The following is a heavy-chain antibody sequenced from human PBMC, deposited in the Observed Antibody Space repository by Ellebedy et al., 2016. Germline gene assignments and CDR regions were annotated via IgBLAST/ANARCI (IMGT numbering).Heavy chain of an antibody. J-gene: IGHJ4*02. Sequence: SETLSLTXTVSGHSIRSDSWWGWVRQPPGKGLEWIGNLRHDRGPHHNPSLKTRVTMSADTSKNQLSLRLTSVTAADTAVYFCACESISWRNFDYWGQGFLVTVSS. CDR1: GHSIRSDSW. CDR3: ACESISWRNFDY. CDR2: LRHDRGP. V-gene: IGHV4-38-2*02. D-gene: IGHD6-19*01.